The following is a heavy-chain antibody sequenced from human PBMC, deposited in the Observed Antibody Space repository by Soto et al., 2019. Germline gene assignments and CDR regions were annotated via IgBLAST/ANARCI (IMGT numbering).Heavy chain of an antibody. J-gene: IGHJ6*02. Sequence: QVQVVESGGGVVQPGRSLRLSCAASGFTFSSFGMHWVRQAPGKGLEWVSVIWYDGSKKSYGDSVKGRFTISRDNSRNTVYLQMNSLIADDTAVYYCARDASYYSLWSGYYPSRNGMDVWGQGTTVTVSS. CDR2: IWYDGSKK. D-gene: IGHD3-3*01. CDR3: ARDASYYSLWSGYYPSRNGMDV. CDR1: GFTFSSFG. V-gene: IGHV3-33*01.